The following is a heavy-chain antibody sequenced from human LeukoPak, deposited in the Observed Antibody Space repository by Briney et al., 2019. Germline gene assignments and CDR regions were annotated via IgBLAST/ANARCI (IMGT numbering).Heavy chain of an antibody. J-gene: IGHJ6*02. CDR1: GGSISSGGYS. CDR3: ARQGYYYYGMDV. V-gene: IGHV4-30-2*01. CDR2: IYHSGST. Sequence: SETLSLTCAVSGGSISSGGYSWSWIRQPPGKGLEWIGYIYHSGSTYYNPSLKSRVTMSVDTSTNQFSLKLSSVTAADTAVYYCARQGYYYYGMDVWGQGTTVTVSS.